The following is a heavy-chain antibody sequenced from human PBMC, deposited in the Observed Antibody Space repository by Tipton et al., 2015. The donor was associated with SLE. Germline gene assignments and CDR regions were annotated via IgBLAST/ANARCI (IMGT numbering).Heavy chain of an antibody. CDR3: ARESFTNDFYYYMDV. CDR2: IQGRENT. V-gene: IGHV4-59*02. Sequence: GLVKPSETLSLTCTVSGVSVTNYYWSWIRQPPGKRLEWIGFIQGRENTNYNPSLESRVTISVDTSKNQFSLQLTSVTAADTAIYYCARESFTNDFYYYMDVWGKGTTVTVSS. D-gene: IGHD2-8*01. J-gene: IGHJ6*03. CDR1: GVSVTNYY.